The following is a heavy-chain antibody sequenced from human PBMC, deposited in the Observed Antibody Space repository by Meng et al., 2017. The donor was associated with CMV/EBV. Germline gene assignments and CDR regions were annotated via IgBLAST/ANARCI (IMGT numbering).Heavy chain of an antibody. V-gene: IGHV3-21*04. CDR3: AKNMDGQLVRGHFDS. J-gene: IGHJ4*02. Sequence: GGSLRLSCAASGFTFSSYSMNWVRQAPGKGLEWVSSISSSSSYIYYADSVKGRFTISRDNAKNSLYLQMNSLRAEDAAFYYCAKNMDGQLVRGHFDSWGQGTLVTVSS. CDR1: GFTFSSYS. D-gene: IGHD6-6*01. CDR2: ISSSSSYI.